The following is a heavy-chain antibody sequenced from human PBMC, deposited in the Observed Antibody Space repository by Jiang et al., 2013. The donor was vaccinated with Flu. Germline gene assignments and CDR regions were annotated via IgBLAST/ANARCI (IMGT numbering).Heavy chain of an antibody. Sequence: GSGLVKPSETLSLTCTVSGVSISSSSFYWGWIRQPPGKGLEWIGSIDYRGTTYYNPSLQSRVTLSVDTSKNHFSLKLSSVTAASTAVYYCARHRYGDSNNQYYFDYWGQGTLLTVSS. CDR1: GVSISSSSFY. CDR2: IDYRGTT. J-gene: IGHJ4*02. CDR3: ARHRYGDSNNQYYFDY. D-gene: IGHD1/OR15-1a*01. V-gene: IGHV4-39*01.